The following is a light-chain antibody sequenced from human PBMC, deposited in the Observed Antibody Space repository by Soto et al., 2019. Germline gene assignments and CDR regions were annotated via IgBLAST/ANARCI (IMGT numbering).Light chain of an antibody. CDR1: QSISSY. CDR3: QQYTSFSFT. V-gene: IGKV1-39*01. J-gene: IGKJ3*01. Sequence: DIQMTQSPSSLSASVGDRVTITCRASQSISSYLNWYQQKPGKAPKVLIYAASSLQSGVPSRFSGSGSGTDFTLTITSLQPDDFATYYCQQYTSFSFTFGPGTKVDIK. CDR2: AAS.